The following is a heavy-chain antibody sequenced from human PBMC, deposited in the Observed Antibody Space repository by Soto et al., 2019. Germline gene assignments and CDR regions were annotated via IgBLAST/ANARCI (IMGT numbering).Heavy chain of an antibody. CDR2: ISGSGGSI. J-gene: IGHJ6*02. V-gene: IGHV3-23*01. Sequence: GGSLRLSCAGSGFTFSDYAMSWVRQAPGKGLEWVSGISGSGGSIYNADSVKGRFTISRDNAKNSLYLQMNSLRAEDTAVYYCATSLDVWGQGTTVTVSS. CDR1: GFTFSDYA. CDR3: ATSLDV.